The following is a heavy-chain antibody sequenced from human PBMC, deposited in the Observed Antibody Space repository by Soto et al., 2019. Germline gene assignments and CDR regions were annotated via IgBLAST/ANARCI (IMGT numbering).Heavy chain of an antibody. V-gene: IGHV1-3*05. J-gene: IGHJ6*02. CDR1: GYTFINYA. CDR3: ARAVQRWGDV. D-gene: IGHD5-18*01. CDR2: INAGNGNT. Sequence: QVQVVQSGAEEKKPGASVKVSCKASGYTFINYAMYWVRQAPGQRLEWMGWINAGNGNTKYSQKFQGRVTITRDTSASTAYMELSSLRSEDTAVYYCARAVQRWGDVWGQGTTVTVSS.